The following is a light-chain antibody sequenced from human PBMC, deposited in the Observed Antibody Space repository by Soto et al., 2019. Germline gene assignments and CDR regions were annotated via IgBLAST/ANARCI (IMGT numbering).Light chain of an antibody. V-gene: IGKV1-5*03. CDR2: KAS. Sequence: DIQMTQSPSPLTASVGDRVTITCRDSQSISSWLAWYQQKPGKAPKLLIYKASSLESGVPSRFSGSGSGTEFTLTISSLQPDDFPTYYCQQYSSYWTFGQGTKVEIK. CDR3: QQYSSYWT. J-gene: IGKJ1*01. CDR1: QSISSW.